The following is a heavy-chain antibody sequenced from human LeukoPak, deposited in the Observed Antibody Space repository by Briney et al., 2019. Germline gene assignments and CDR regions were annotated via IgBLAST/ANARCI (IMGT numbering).Heavy chain of an antibody. CDR2: IYYSGST. V-gene: IGHV4-31*03. Sequence: SQTLSLTCPVSSGSISSGVYYWIWIRQHPGKGLEWIGYIYYSGSTYYNPSLKSRVTISVDTSKNQFSLKLSSVTAAHTAVYYCARGVQSLQLSYFDYWGQGTLVTVSS. D-gene: IGHD5-24*01. CDR3: ARGVQSLQLSYFDY. J-gene: IGHJ4*02. CDR1: SGSISSGVYY.